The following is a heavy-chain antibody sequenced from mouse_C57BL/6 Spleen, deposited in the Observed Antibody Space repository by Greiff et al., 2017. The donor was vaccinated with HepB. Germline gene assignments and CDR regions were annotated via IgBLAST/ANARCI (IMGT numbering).Heavy chain of an antibody. J-gene: IGHJ2*01. V-gene: IGHV3-6*01. CDR3: ARSGWLRRGGFDY. CDR2: ISYDGSN. D-gene: IGHD2-2*01. CDR1: GYSITSGYY. Sequence: VQLQQSGPGLVKPSQSLSLTCSVTGYSITSGYYWNWIRQFPGNKLEWMGYISYDGSNNYNPSLKNRISITRDTSKNQFFLKLNSVTTEDTATYYCARSGWLRRGGFDYWGQGTTLTVSS.